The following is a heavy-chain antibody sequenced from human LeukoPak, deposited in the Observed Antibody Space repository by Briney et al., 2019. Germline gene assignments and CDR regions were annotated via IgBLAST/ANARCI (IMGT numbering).Heavy chain of an antibody. D-gene: IGHD3-22*01. V-gene: IGHV1-2*02. CDR3: ARGSYDSSDFEYFHH. CDR2: INPNSGDT. CDR1: GYTFTSYA. J-gene: IGHJ1*01. Sequence: GASVKVSCKASGYTFTSYAMNWVRQAPGQGLEWMGWINPNSGDTNYAQKFQGRVTMTRDTSISTAYMELSRLTSDDTAFYYCARGSYDSSDFEYFHHWGQGALLTVSS.